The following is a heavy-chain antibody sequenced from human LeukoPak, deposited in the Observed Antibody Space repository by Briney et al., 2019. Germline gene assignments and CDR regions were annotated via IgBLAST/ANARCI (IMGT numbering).Heavy chain of an antibody. CDR3: ARDVRITMVRGVIKRSY. CDR2: ISSSSSYI. Sequence: GGTLRLSCAASGFTFSTYGMNWVRQAPGKGLEWVSSISSSSSYIYYADSVKGRFTISRDNAKNSLYLQMNSLRAEDTAVYYCARDVRITMVRGVIKRSYWGQGTLVTVSS. D-gene: IGHD3-10*01. V-gene: IGHV3-21*01. J-gene: IGHJ4*02. CDR1: GFTFSTYG.